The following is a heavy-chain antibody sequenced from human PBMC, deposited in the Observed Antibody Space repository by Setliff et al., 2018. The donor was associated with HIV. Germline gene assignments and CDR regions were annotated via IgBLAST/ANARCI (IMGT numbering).Heavy chain of an antibody. CDR1: GVPISNTSLC. Sequence: SETLSLTCTVSGVPISNTSLCWAWIRQPPGKGLEWIGSFCSSGATYYGPSLKSRVTRSMDTSKNELSLSLSLVTAADTASYYCARHDYGPSRYFEYWGQGIPVTVSS. CDR3: ARHDYGPSRYFEY. D-gene: IGHD3-10*01. J-gene: IGHJ4*02. V-gene: IGHV4-39*01. CDR2: FCSSGAT.